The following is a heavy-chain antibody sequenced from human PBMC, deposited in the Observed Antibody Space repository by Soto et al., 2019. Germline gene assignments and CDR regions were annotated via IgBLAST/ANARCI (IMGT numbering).Heavy chain of an antibody. CDR2: ISYDGSNK. Sequence: PLRLPWAAAWGTFVSYGRHCVLQAPGKGLEWVAVISYDGSNKYYADSVKGRFTISRDNSKNTLYLQMNSLRAEDTAVYYCARDYSNYAWLDPWGQGTLVTVSS. V-gene: IGHV3-30-3*01. J-gene: IGHJ5*02. CDR3: ARDYSNYAWLDP. D-gene: IGHD4-4*01. CDR1: WGTFVSYG.